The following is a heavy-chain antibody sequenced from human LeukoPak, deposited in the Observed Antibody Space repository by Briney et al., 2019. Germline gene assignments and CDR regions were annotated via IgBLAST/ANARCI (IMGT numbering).Heavy chain of an antibody. V-gene: IGHV4-39*01. J-gene: IGHJ6*02. CDR2: IHYTGIT. D-gene: IGHD6-25*01. CDR3: VRIAADHPKNYFHYGMDV. Sequence: SETLSLTCTVSGGPISSSSDYWGWVRQPPGRGLEWIGRIHYTGITYYNPTLESRLTISVDTSKNQFSLKLSSVTAADTAVFYCVRIAADHPKNYFHYGMDVWGQGTTVTVSS. CDR1: GGPISSSSDY.